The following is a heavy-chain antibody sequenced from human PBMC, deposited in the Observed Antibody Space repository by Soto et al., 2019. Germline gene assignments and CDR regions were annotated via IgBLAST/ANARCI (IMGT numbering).Heavy chain of an antibody. D-gene: IGHD2-2*01. J-gene: IGHJ4*02. Sequence: QVQLVQSGAEVKKPGASVKVSCKDSGYTFTSYGISWVRQAPGQGLEWMGWISAYNGNTNYAQKLQGIVTMTTDTSTSTAYMELSGLRSDDTAVYYCVLDEARWAYWSSTSCYYFDYWGQETLVTVSS. V-gene: IGHV1-18*01. CDR1: GYTFTSYG. CDR2: ISAYNGNT. CDR3: VLDEARWAYWSSTSCYYFDY.